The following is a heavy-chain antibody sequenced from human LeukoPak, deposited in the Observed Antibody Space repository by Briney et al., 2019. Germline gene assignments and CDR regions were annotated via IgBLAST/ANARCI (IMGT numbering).Heavy chain of an antibody. V-gene: IGHV4-59*12. Sequence: PSETLSLTCTVSGDSISIYYWNWIRQPPGKGLEWIGHIYDSGTTHYNPSLKSRVTISVDTSKNQFSLKLSSVTAADTAVYYCARRVRQWLVQTGVDYWGQGTLVTVSS. J-gene: IGHJ4*02. CDR2: IYDSGTT. D-gene: IGHD6-19*01. CDR1: GDSISIYY. CDR3: ARRVRQWLVQTGVDY.